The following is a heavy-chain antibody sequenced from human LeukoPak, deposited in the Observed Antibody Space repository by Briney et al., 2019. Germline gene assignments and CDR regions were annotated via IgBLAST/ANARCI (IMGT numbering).Heavy chain of an antibody. CDR3: TTDTQCGGSCYWNWFDP. J-gene: IGHJ5*02. Sequence: PGGSLILSCAASGFTFTNAWMSWVRQAPGKGLEWVGRIKSKIDGETTDYAAPVKGRFTISRDDSKNTLYLQMNSLKTEDTAVYYRTTDTQCGGSCYWNWFDPWGQGTLVTVSS. V-gene: IGHV3-15*01. D-gene: IGHD2-15*01. CDR1: GFTFTNAW. CDR2: IKSKIDGETT.